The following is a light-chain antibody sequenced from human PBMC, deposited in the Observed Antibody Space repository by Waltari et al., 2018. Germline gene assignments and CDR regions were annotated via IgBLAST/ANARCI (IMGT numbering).Light chain of an antibody. CDR3: SSYTSSVL. CDR2: DGS. J-gene: IGLJ2*01. V-gene: IGLV2-14*03. Sequence: QSALTQPASVSGSPGQSITISCTGTSSAVGRYNYFSWYQQLPGKAPKTIIYDGSKRPSGVSNRFSGSKSGNTASLTISGLQAEDEADYYCSSYTSSVLFGGGTKLTVL. CDR1: SSAVGRYNY.